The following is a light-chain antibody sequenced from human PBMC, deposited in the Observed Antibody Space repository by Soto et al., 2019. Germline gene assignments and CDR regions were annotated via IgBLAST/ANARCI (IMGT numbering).Light chain of an antibody. CDR3: QQYNNWPPLT. CDR2: GAS. J-gene: IGKJ4*01. CDR1: QSVSSN. V-gene: IGKV3D-15*01. Sequence: EVLMTQSPATLSVSPGERATLSCRASQSVSSNLAWYQQKLGQAPRLLIYGASIRATGIPARFSGSGSGTDFTLTISSRQSEDFAVYFCQQYNNWPPLTFGGGTKVEIK.